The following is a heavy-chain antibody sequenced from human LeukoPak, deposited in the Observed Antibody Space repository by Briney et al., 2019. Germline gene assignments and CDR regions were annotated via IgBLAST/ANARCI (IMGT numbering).Heavy chain of an antibody. J-gene: IGHJ4*02. Sequence: PGGSLRLSCAASGFTFSSYAMSWVRQAPGKGLEWVSAISGSGGSTYYADSVKGRFTISRDNSKNTLYLQMNSLRAEDTAVYYCAKEAGVTMIVVVIRVLGYFDYWGQGTLVTVSS. V-gene: IGHV3-23*01. CDR1: GFTFSSYA. D-gene: IGHD3-22*01. CDR3: AKEAGVTMIVVVIRVLGYFDY. CDR2: ISGSGGST.